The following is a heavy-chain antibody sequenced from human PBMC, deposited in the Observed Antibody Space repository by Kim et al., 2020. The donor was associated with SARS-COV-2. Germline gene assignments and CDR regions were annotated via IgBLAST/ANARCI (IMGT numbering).Heavy chain of an antibody. CDR1: GGTFSSYA. J-gene: IGHJ4*02. D-gene: IGHD2-21*01. V-gene: IGHV1-69*13. CDR2: IIPIFGTA. Sequence: SVKVSCKASGGTFSSYAISWVRQAPGQGLEWMGGIIPIFGTAHYAQKFQGRVTITADESTSTAYMELSSLRSEDTAVYYCARDSGGEYCGGDCPFDYWGQGTLVTVSS. CDR3: ARDSGGEYCGGDCPFDY.